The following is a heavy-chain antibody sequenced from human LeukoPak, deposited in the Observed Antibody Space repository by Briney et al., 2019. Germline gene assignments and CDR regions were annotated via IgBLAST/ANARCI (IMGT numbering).Heavy chain of an antibody. V-gene: IGHV4-34*01. CDR1: GGSFSGYY. CDR3: ARGHVLRYFDWLPLRYYLDY. J-gene: IGHJ4*02. CDR2: INHSGST. Sequence: SETLSLTCAVYGGSFSGYYWSWIRQPPGKGLEWIGVINHSGSTNYNPSLKSRVTISVDTSKNQFSLKLSSVTAADTAVYYCARGHVLRYFDWLPLRYYLDYWGQGTLVTVSS. D-gene: IGHD3-9*01.